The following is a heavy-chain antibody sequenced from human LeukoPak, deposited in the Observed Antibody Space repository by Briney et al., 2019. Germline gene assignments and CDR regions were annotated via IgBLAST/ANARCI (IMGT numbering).Heavy chain of an antibody. D-gene: IGHD2-15*01. CDR3: AREVLYMLAAPDY. V-gene: IGHV3-7*01. J-gene: IGHJ4*02. CDR2: IKQDGSEK. Sequence: PGGSLRLSCAASGFSFSRYWMSWVPQAPGKGLEWVANIKQDGSEKYYVDSVKGRFTISRDNAKNSLYLQMNSLRAEDTAVYYCAREVLYMLAAPDYWGQGTLVTVSS. CDR1: GFSFSRYW.